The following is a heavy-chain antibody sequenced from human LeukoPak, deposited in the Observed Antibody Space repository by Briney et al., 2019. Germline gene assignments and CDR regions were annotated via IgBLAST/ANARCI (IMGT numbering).Heavy chain of an antibody. D-gene: IGHD2-8*01. Sequence: GGSLRLSCAVSGFTFSSHVMSWVRQAPGKGLEWVAIIGGNGGDTHYADSVRGRFTISRDNSKDTLYLQMNSLRAEDTAVYYCARRYCANGICYYFDYWGQGTLVIVSS. J-gene: IGHJ4*02. CDR2: IGGNGGDT. CDR3: ARRYCANGICYYFDY. CDR1: GFTFSSHV. V-gene: IGHV3-23*01.